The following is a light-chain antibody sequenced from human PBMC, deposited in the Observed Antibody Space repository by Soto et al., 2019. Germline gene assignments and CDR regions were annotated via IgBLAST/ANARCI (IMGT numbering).Light chain of an antibody. CDR3: SSYAGSNINYV. CDR2: EVS. V-gene: IGLV2-8*01. J-gene: IGLJ1*01. Sequence: QSALTQPPSASGSPGQSVTISCTGTSSDVGGYNYVSWYQQHPGNAPKLMISEVSKRPSGVPDRFSGSKSGNTASLTVSGLQAEDEADYYCSSYAGSNINYVFGTGTKLT. CDR1: SSDVGGYNY.